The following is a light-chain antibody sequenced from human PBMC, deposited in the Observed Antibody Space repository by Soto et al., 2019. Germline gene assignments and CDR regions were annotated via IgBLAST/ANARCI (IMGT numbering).Light chain of an antibody. Sequence: EIVMTQSPDSLAVSLGERATFNCKSSQSILHTSNGMNYLAWYQQKPGQPPKRLIYWASTRESGVPDRFSVSGSGTDFTLPISSLQAEDVAVYYCQHYFTTPIPFGGGTKVEIK. CDR2: WAS. V-gene: IGKV4-1*01. CDR3: QHYFTTPIP. J-gene: IGKJ4*01. CDR1: QSILHTSNGMNY.